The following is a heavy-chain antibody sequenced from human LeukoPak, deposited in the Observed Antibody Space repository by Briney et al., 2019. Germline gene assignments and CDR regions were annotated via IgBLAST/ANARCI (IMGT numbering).Heavy chain of an antibody. D-gene: IGHD4-17*01. CDR3: ARHSTDYGDYNWFDP. CDR2: IYSGGST. Sequence: PGGSLRLSCAASGFTVSSNYMSWVRQAPGKGLEWVSVIYSGGSTYYADSVKGRFTISRDNSKNTLYLQVNSLRAEDTAVYYCARHSTDYGDYNWFDPWGQGTLVTVSS. V-gene: IGHV3-66*02. CDR1: GFTVSSNY. J-gene: IGHJ5*02.